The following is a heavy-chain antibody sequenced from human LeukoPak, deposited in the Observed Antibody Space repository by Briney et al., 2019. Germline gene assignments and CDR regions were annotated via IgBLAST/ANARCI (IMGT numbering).Heavy chain of an antibody. CDR1: GGSISSYY. Sequence: SETLSLTCTVSGGSISSYYWSWIRQPPGKGLEWIGYIYYSGSTNYNPSLKSRVTISVDTSKNQFSLKLSSVTAAGTAVYYCARVPKGGYDWSCAFDIWGQGTMVTVSS. CDR2: IYYSGST. D-gene: IGHD5-12*01. CDR3: ARVPKGGYDWSCAFDI. J-gene: IGHJ3*02. V-gene: IGHV4-59*01.